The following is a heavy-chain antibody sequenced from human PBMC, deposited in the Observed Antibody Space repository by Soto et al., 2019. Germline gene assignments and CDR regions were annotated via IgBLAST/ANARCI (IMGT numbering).Heavy chain of an antibody. D-gene: IGHD3-22*01. CDR2: ISAYNGNT. Sequence: GASVKVSCKASGYTFSSYGISWVRQAPEQGLEWMGWISAYNGNTNYAQKLQGRVTMTTDTSTSTAYMELRSLRSDDTAVYYCARSLVDYYDSSGYYIHDAFDIWGQGTMVTVS. J-gene: IGHJ3*02. CDR3: ARSLVDYYDSSGYYIHDAFDI. V-gene: IGHV1-18*01. CDR1: GYTFSSYG.